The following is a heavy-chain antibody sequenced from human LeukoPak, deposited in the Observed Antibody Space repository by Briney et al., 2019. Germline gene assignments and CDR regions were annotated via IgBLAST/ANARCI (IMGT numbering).Heavy chain of an antibody. Sequence: GGSLRLSCAASGFTFDDYIMHWVRQTPGKGLEWVSLISWDGGSTSYADSVKGRFTISRDNAKNSLYLQMNSLRAEDTAVYYCARAPITMVRGRGYYYYMDVWGKGTTVTVSS. J-gene: IGHJ6*03. CDR3: ARAPITMVRGRGYYYYMDV. CDR1: GFTFDDYI. V-gene: IGHV3-43*01. CDR2: ISWDGGST. D-gene: IGHD3-10*01.